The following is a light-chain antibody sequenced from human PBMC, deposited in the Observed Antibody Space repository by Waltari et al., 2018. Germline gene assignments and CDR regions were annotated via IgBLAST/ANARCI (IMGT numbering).Light chain of an antibody. Sequence: QSALTQPASVSGSPGQSITISCTGTSSDVGGHNYVSWYQQHPGKDPRFGIFDCMKRRSGVSNRFAGSKYGNTASLTISGFQAEDEADYYCLSSTSASTSYVFGTGTKVTVL. J-gene: IGLJ1*01. V-gene: IGLV2-14*03. CDR3: LSSTSASTSYV. CDR2: DCM. CDR1: SSDVGGHNY.